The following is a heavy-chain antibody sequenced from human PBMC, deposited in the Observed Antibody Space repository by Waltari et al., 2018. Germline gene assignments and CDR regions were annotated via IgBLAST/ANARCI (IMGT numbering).Heavy chain of an antibody. V-gene: IGHV1-3*03. J-gene: IGHJ4*02. D-gene: IGHD3-9*01. CDR2: INAGNGNT. CDR3: ARGYDILTGYYQDYFDY. Sequence: QVQLVQSGAEVKKPGASVTVSCKASGYTFTSYAMHWVRPAPGQRLEWMGGINAGNGNTKYSQEFQGRVTSTRETSASTAYMELSSLRSEDMAVYYCARGYDILTGYYQDYFDYWGQGTLVTVSS. CDR1: GYTFTSYA.